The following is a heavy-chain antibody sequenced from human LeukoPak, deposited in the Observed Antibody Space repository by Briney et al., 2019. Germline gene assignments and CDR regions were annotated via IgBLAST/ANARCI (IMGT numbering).Heavy chain of an antibody. CDR2: IYYSGST. V-gene: IGHV4-39*07. J-gene: IGHJ4*02. CDR3: ARDYDFWSGYYY. D-gene: IGHD3-3*01. Sequence: SETLSLTCTVSGGSISSSSYYWGWIRQPPGKGLEWIGSIYYSGSTYYNPSLKSRVTISVDTSKNQFSLKLSSVTAADTAVYYCARDYDFWSGYYYWGQGTLVTVSS. CDR1: GGSISSSSYY.